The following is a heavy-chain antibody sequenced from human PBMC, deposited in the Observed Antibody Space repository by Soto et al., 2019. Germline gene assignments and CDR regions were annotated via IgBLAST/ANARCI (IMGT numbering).Heavy chain of an antibody. CDR2: ISSSSSYI. CDR1: GFTFSSYS. D-gene: IGHD4-17*01. V-gene: IGHV3-21*01. J-gene: IGHJ6*03. Sequence: EVQLVESGGGLVKPGGSLRLSCAASGFTFSSYSMNWVRQAPGKGLEWVSSISSSSSYIYYADSVKGRFTISRDNAKKSLYLQMNSLGDEDAAVYYCARDRGVTTYLYYCYYMDVWGKGTTVTVSS. CDR3: ARDRGVTTYLYYCYYMDV.